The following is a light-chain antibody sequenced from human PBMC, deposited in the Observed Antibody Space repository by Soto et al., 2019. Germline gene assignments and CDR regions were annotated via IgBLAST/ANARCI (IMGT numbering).Light chain of an antibody. V-gene: IGKV3-15*01. CDR2: DAS. J-gene: IGKJ2*01. CDR1: PSVGSN. Sequence: EIVMTQSPATLSVSPGESATLSCRASPSVGSNLAWYQQKPGQSPRLLIYDASTRAFGIPARFSGGGSGTEFTLTIDSLQSEDFAVYLWRQYNHWPSFGQGTTL. CDR3: RQYNHWPS.